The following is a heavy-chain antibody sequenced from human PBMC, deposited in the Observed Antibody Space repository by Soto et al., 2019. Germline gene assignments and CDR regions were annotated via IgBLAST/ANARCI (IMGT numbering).Heavy chain of an antibody. CDR2: INHSGST. D-gene: IGHD3-22*01. CDR3: ARGELNNDSSGSGWFDP. Sequence: PSETLSLTCAVYGGSFSGYYWSWIRQPPGKGLEWIGEINHSGSTNYNPSLKSRVTISVDTSKNQFSLKLSPVTAADTAVYYCARGELNNDSSGSGWFDPWGQGTLVTVSS. CDR1: GGSFSGYY. J-gene: IGHJ5*02. V-gene: IGHV4-34*01.